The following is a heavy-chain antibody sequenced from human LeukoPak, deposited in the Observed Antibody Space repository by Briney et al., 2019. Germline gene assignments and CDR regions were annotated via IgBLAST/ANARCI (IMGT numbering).Heavy chain of an antibody. J-gene: IGHJ4*02. CDR1: GFTFSSYS. Sequence: GGSLRLSCAASGFTFSSYSMNWVRQAPGKGLEWVSSISSSSSTIYYADSVKGRFTISRDNAKNSLYLQMNSLRDEDTAVYYCARGPYGSGSYVFVYWGQGTLVTVSS. V-gene: IGHV3-48*02. CDR3: ARGPYGSGSYVFVY. CDR2: ISSSSSTI. D-gene: IGHD3-10*01.